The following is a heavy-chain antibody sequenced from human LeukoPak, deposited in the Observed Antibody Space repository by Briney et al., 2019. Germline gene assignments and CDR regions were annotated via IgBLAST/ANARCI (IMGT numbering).Heavy chain of an antibody. CDR2: IRSDGSNK. D-gene: IGHD1-1*01. Sequence: PGGSLRLSCAASGFTFSSYGMHWVRQAPGKGLEWVAVIRSDGSNKQYADSVEGRFTISRDNSENMLYLQMNSLRDEDTAVYFCARDSPGAPNDLDYWGQGTLVTVSS. CDR3: ARDSPGAPNDLDY. J-gene: IGHJ4*02. V-gene: IGHV3-33*01. CDR1: GFTFSSYG.